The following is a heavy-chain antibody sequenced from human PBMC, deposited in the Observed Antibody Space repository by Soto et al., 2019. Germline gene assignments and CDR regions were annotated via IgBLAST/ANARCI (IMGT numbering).Heavy chain of an antibody. CDR1: GYTFTSYD. Sequence: QVQPVQSGAEVKKPGASVKVSCKASGYTFTSYDINWVRQATGQGLEWMGWMNPNSGNTGYAQKFQGRVTMTRNTSISTAYMELSSLRSEDTAVYYCARGLAAAGHNWFDPWGQGTLVTVSS. CDR3: ARGLAAAGHNWFDP. V-gene: IGHV1-8*01. CDR2: MNPNSGNT. J-gene: IGHJ5*02. D-gene: IGHD6-13*01.